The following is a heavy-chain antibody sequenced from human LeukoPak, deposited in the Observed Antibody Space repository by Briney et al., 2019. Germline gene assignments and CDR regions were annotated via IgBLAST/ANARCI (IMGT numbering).Heavy chain of an antibody. Sequence: GGSLRLSCAASGFTVSSNYMSWVRQAPGKGLMWVSRINNDGSNTTYADSVKGRFTISRDNAKNTLYLEMNSVRAEDRAVYYCARVGTDGYNYDYWGQGTLVTVSS. CDR2: INNDGSNT. D-gene: IGHD5-24*01. V-gene: IGHV3-74*01. CDR1: GFTVSSNY. J-gene: IGHJ4*02. CDR3: ARVGTDGYNYDY.